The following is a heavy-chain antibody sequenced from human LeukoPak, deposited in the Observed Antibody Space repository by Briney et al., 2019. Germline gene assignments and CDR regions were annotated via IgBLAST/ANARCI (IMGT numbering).Heavy chain of an antibody. CDR1: GFTFSSYG. V-gene: IGHV3-23*01. CDR2: ISGSGGST. CDR3: AKDQLIAAAGAYYFDY. Sequence: GGSLRLSCAASGFTFSSYGMSWVRQAPGKGLEWVSAISGSGGSTYYADSVKGRFTISRDNSKNTLYLQMNSLRAEDTAVYYCAKDQLIAAAGAYYFDYWGQGTLVTVSS. D-gene: IGHD6-13*01. J-gene: IGHJ4*02.